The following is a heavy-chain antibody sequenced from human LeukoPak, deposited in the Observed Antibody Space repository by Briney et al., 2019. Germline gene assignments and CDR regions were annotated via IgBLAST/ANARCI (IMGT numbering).Heavy chain of an antibody. V-gene: IGHV3-30*18. CDR1: GFTFSIYG. D-gene: IGHD2-21*02. CDR2: ISYDGSNK. Sequence: PGGSLRLSCAASGFTFSIYGMHWVRQAPGKGLEWVAVISYDGSNKYYADSVKGRFTISRDNSKNTLYLQMNSLRAEDTAVYDCAKVYDRFAYSHFLLFFDYWGQGTLVTVSS. CDR3: AKVYDRFAYSHFLLFFDY. J-gene: IGHJ4*02.